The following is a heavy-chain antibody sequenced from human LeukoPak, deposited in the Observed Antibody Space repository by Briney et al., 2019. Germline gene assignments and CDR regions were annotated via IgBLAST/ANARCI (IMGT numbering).Heavy chain of an antibody. CDR1: GFTFSSFE. D-gene: IGHD5-12*01. CDR3: ARDTGGYLGN. V-gene: IGHV3-48*03. CDR2: ISSGASSK. Sequence: PGGSLRLSCAASGFTFSSFEMHWVRQAPGKGLECVSYISSGASSKSYADSVKGRFTISRDNAKNSLDLQMNSLRAEDTAVYYCARDTGGYLGNWGQGTLVTVSS. J-gene: IGHJ4*02.